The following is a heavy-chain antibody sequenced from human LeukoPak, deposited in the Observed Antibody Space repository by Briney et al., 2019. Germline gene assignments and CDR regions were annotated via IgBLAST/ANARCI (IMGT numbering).Heavy chain of an antibody. CDR1: GFTFSTYT. Sequence: GSLRLSCAASGFTFSTYTMTWVRQAPGKGLKWVSSISDNESRTYYADSVEGRFTVSRDNSENTLYLQMNSLRVEDTAVYYCATRWSLDSWGQGTLVTVSS. V-gene: IGHV3-23*01. J-gene: IGHJ4*02. CDR3: ATRWSLDS. D-gene: IGHD3-16*02. CDR2: ISDNESRT.